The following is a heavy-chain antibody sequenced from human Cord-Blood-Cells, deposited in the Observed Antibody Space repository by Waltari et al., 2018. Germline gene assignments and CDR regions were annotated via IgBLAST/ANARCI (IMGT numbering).Heavy chain of an antibody. V-gene: IGHV4-39*01. CDR3: ARHVGIAARPDWYFDL. J-gene: IGHJ2*01. CDR1: GGSISSSSYY. CDR2: IYYSGST. D-gene: IGHD6-6*01. Sequence: QLQLQESGPGLVKPSETLSLTCTVPGGSISSSSYYWGWIRQPPGKGLEWIGSIYYSGSTYYNPSLKSRVTISVDTSKNQFSLKLSSVTAADTAVYYCARHVGIAARPDWYFDLWGRGTLVTVSS.